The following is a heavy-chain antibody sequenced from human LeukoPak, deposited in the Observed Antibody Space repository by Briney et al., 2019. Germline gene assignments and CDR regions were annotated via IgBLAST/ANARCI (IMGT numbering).Heavy chain of an antibody. CDR3: ARDSSSGYYYNWFDP. V-gene: IGHV1-69*05. CDR1: GGTFSSYA. CDR2: IIPIFGTA. Sequence: GASVKVSCKASGGTFSSYAISWVRQAPGQGLEWMGGIIPIFGTANYAQKFQGRVTMTRDTSTSTVYMELSSLRSEDTAVYYCARDSSSGYYYNWFDPWGQGTLVTVSS. J-gene: IGHJ5*02. D-gene: IGHD3-22*01.